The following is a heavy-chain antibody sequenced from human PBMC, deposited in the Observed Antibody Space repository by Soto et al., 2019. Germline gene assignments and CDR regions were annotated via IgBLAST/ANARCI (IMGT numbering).Heavy chain of an antibody. CDR3: ARDRGIDRSVAGRWFDP. J-gene: IGHJ5*02. CDR2: ISAYNGNT. CDR1: GDTFTSYG. V-gene: IGHV1-18*01. D-gene: IGHD6-19*01. Sequence: QVQLVQSGAEVKKPGASVKVSCKASGDTFTSYGISWVRQAPGQGLEWMGWISAYNGNTNYAQKLQGRVTMTTDTSTSTAYMELRSLRSDDTAVYYCARDRGIDRSVAGRWFDPWGQGTLVTVSS.